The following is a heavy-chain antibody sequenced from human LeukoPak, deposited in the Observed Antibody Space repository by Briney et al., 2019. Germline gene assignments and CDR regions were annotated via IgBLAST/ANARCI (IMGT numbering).Heavy chain of an antibody. V-gene: IGHV1-2*02. D-gene: IGHD5-18*01. CDR2: INPNSGGT. CDR3: ARLIQLSDRGWFDP. J-gene: IGHJ5*02. CDR1: GYIFIDYY. Sequence: ASVKVSCKASGYIFIDYYIHWMRQAPGQGLEWMGWINPNSGGTNYAQKFQGRVTVTSDTSITTAYMELSRLTSDDTAICYCARLIQLSDRGWFDPWAQGTLVTVSS.